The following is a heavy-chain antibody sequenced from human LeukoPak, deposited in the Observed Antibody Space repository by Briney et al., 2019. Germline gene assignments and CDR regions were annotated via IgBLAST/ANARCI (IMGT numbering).Heavy chain of an antibody. CDR3: AKVVGGSYSGYFDY. V-gene: IGHV3-30*04. Sequence: GGSLRLSCAASGFIFSSYAMHWVRRAPGKGLEWVALISYDGSNKYYADSVKGRFTISRDNSKNTLYLQMNSLRAEDTAVYYCAKVVGGSYSGYFDYWGQGTLVTVSS. J-gene: IGHJ4*02. CDR1: GFIFSSYA. CDR2: ISYDGSNK. D-gene: IGHD1-26*01.